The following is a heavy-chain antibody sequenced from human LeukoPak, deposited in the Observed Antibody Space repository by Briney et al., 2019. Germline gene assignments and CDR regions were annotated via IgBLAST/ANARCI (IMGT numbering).Heavy chain of an antibody. J-gene: IGHJ6*03. D-gene: IGHD6-19*01. CDR3: LTRSLVAVTGNYYMDV. CDR1: GFTISNYW. Sequence: GGSLRLSCAASGFTISNYWMHWVRQAPGKGLVWVSRISGDGSTTTYADSVKGRFTISRDYSKNTLYLQMNSLRAEDTAVYYCLTRSLVAVTGNYYMDVWGKGTTVTVSS. V-gene: IGHV3-74*01. CDR2: ISGDGSTT.